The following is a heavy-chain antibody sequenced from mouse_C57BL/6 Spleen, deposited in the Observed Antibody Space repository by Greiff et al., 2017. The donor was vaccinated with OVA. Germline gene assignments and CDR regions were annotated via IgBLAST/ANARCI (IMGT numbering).Heavy chain of an antibody. CDR2: IYPGSGST. J-gene: IGHJ3*01. Sequence: QVQLQQPGAELVKPGASVKMSCKASGYTFTSYWITWVKQRPGQGLEWIGDIYPGSGSTNYNEKFKSKATLTVDKSSSTAYMQLSSLTSEDSAVYDCARCEYSNYGAWFAYWGQGTLVTVSA. CDR3: ARCEYSNYGAWFAY. CDR1: GYTFTSYW. D-gene: IGHD2-5*01. V-gene: IGHV1-55*01.